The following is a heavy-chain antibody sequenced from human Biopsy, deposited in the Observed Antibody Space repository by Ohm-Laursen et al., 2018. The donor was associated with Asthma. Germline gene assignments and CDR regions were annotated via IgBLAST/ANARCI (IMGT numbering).Heavy chain of an antibody. CDR3: ARDYYDFWNRSVYTYFGMDV. V-gene: IGHV1-69*01. D-gene: IGHD3-3*01. J-gene: IGHJ6*02. Sequence: GSSVKVFCKASGGTFSSYAISWVRQAPGQGLEWMGGIIPIFGTANYAQKFQGRVTITADESTSTAYMELSSLRSEDTAIYFCARDYYDFWNRSVYTYFGMDVWGRGTTVVVSS. CDR2: IIPIFGTA. CDR1: GGTFSSYA.